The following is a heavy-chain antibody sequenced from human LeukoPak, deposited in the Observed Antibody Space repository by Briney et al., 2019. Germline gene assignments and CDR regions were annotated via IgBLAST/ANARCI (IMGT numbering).Heavy chain of an antibody. J-gene: IGHJ3*02. CDR3: ARRSSGWDYGSGSPHDAFDI. D-gene: IGHD3-10*01. Sequence: SETLSLTCTVSGVSISSYYWSWIRQPPGKGLEWIGYIYYSGSTNYNPSLKSRVTISVDTSKNQFSLKLSSVTAADTAAYYCARRSSGWDYGSGSPHDAFDIWGQGTMVTVSS. V-gene: IGHV4-59*01. CDR1: GVSISSYY. CDR2: IYYSGST.